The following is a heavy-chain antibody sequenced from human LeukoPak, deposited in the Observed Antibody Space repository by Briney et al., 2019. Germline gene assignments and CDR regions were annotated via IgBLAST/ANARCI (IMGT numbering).Heavy chain of an antibody. J-gene: IGHJ4*02. CDR3: ARVFSSNYYTGFDY. CDR2: ISSSSTYI. D-gene: IGHD3-3*01. Sequence: PGGSLRLSCAASGFIFTTYSVNWVRQAPGKGLEWVSSISSSSTYISNADSVEGRFTISRDNAKNSLYLQMNSLRAEDTALYYCARVFSSNYYTGFDYWGQGTLVTVSS. CDR1: GFIFTTYS. V-gene: IGHV3-21*01.